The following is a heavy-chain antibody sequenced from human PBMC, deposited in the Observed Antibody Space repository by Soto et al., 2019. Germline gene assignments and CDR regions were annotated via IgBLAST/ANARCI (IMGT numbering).Heavy chain of an antibody. D-gene: IGHD2-15*01. J-gene: IGHJ4*02. Sequence: EVQLVESGGGLVQPGRSLRLSCAASGFTFDDYAMHWVRQAPGKGLEWVSGISWNSGSIGYADSVKGRFTISRDNAKKSLDRQMNGLRAGDTALYYWAKGGELLAEGGGYWGQGTLVTVSS. CDR3: AKGGELLAEGGGY. CDR2: ISWNSGSI. V-gene: IGHV3-9*01. CDR1: GFTFDDYA.